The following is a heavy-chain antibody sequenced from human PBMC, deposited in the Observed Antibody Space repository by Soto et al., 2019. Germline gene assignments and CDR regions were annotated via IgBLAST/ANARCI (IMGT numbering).Heavy chain of an antibody. D-gene: IGHD4-17*01. CDR2: IYYSGST. V-gene: IGHV4-59*08. CDR3: ASRYGGILDY. J-gene: IGHJ4*02. Sequence: SETLSLTCTVSGGSISSYYWSWIRQPPGKGLEWIGYIYYSGSTNYNPSLKSRVTISVDTSKDQFSLKLSSVTAADTAVYYCASRYGGILDYWGQGTLVTVSS. CDR1: GGSISSYY.